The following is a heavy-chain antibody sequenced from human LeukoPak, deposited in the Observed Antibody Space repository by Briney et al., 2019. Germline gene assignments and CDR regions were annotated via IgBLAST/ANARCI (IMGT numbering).Heavy chain of an antibody. CDR3: AKGDSSGYYAYYFDY. J-gene: IGHJ4*02. V-gene: IGHV3-43*02. Sequence: GGSLRLSCAASGFTFSSYAMSWVRQAPGKGLEWVSLISGDGGSTYYADSVKGRFTISRDNSKNSLYLQVKSLRSEDTALYYCAKGDSSGYYAYYFDYWGQGTLVTVSS. D-gene: IGHD3-22*01. CDR2: ISGDGGST. CDR1: GFTFSSYA.